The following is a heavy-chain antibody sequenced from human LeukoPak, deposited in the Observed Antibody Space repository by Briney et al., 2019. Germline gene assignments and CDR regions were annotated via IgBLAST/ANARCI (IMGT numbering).Heavy chain of an antibody. CDR3: ARESGGSGSYNY. V-gene: IGHV3-48*03. J-gene: IGHJ4*02. D-gene: IGHD3-10*01. CDR2: ISSSGSTI. CDR1: GFTLSSYE. Sequence: PGGSLRLSCAASGFTLSSYEMNWVRQAPGKGLEWVSYISSSGSTIYYADSVKGRFTISRDNPKSSLYLQMNSLRAEDTAVYYCARESGGSGSYNYWGQGTLVTVSS.